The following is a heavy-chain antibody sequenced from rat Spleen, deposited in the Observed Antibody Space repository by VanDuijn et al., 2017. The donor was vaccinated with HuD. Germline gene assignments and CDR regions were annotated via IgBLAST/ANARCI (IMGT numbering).Heavy chain of an antibody. CDR3: ARKGILRPGGDYFDY. V-gene: IGHV5S14*01. J-gene: IGHJ2*01. Sequence: EVQLVESDGGLVQPGRSLNLSCAASGLTFSDYGMAWVRQTPTKGLEWVASITTGGGNTYYRDSVKGRFTISRDNAKNTQYLQMDSLRSEDTATYYCARKGILRPGGDYFDYWGQGVMVTVSS. CDR2: ITTGGGNT. CDR1: GLTFSDYG. D-gene: IGHD1-6*01.